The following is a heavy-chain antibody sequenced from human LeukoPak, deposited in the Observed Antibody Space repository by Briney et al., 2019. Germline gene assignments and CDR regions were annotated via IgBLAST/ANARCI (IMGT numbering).Heavy chain of an antibody. J-gene: IGHJ3*01. V-gene: IGHV3-74*01. CDR3: TRGFREGFDV. CDR1: GFTFDAYW. CDR2: INTHGTTI. D-gene: IGHD3-10*01. Sequence: GGSLRLSCAASGFTFDAYWIHWVRQAPGKELVWVSRINTHGTTISYADSVEGRFTISRDNTKNTVYLQRNNLRSDDTSLYYCTRGFREGFDVWGHGTMVTVSS.